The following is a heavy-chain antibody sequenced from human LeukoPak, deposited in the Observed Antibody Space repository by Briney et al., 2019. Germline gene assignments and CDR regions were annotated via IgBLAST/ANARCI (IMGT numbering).Heavy chain of an antibody. J-gene: IGHJ3*02. CDR3: VRDFLHVYYYDSSGYVRGAFDI. CDR1: GGTFSSYA. V-gene: IGHV1-69*06. D-gene: IGHD3-22*01. Sequence: ASVKVSCKASGGTFSSYAISWVRQAPGQGLEWMGGIIPIFGTANYAQKFQGRVTITADKSTSTAYMELSSLRSEDTAVYYCVRDFLHVYYYDSSGYVRGAFDIWGQGTMVTVSS. CDR2: IIPIFGTA.